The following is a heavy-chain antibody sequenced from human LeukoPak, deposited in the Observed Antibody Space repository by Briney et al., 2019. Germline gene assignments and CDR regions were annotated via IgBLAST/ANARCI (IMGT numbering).Heavy chain of an antibody. CDR1: GFTFSSYS. CDR3: AELGITMIGGV. CDR2: ISSSGSTI. D-gene: IGHD3-10*02. J-gene: IGHJ6*04. V-gene: IGHV3-48*04. Sequence: GGSLRLSCAASGFTFSSYSMNWVRQAPGEGLGWVSSISSSGSTIYYADSVKGRFTISRDNAKNSLYLQMNSLRAEDTAVYYCAELGITMIGGVWGKGTTVTISS.